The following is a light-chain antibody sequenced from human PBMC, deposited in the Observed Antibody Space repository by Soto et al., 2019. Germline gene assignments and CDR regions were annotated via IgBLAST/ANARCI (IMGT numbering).Light chain of an antibody. CDR2: GAS. CDR3: QQYSIWRT. V-gene: IGKV3-15*01. CDR1: ESVSNN. J-gene: IGKJ1*01. Sequence: EILMTQSPATLSVSPGERATLSCRASESVSNNLAWYQQKAGQAPRLLIYGASTRATGIPARFSGSGSGTEFTLTISSLQSEDFAVYYCQQYSIWRTFGQGTKVDIK.